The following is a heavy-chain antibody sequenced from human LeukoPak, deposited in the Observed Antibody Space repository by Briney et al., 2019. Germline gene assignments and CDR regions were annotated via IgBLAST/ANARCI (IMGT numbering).Heavy chain of an antibody. CDR2: IGGSGGST. CDR3: ARGSAWYLVY. V-gene: IGHV3-23*01. D-gene: IGHD3-16*01. Sequence: PGGPLRLSCAASGFTFYNYAMTWVRQAPGKGLEWVSTIGGSGGSTYYADSVKGRFTISRDNSKNTLYLQMNSLRAEDTAVYYCARGSAWYLVYWGQGTLVTVSS. CDR1: GFTFYNYA. J-gene: IGHJ4*02.